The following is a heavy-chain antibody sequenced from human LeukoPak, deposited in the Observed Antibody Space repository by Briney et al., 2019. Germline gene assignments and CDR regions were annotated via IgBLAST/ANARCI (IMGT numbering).Heavy chain of an antibody. CDR1: GGSISSYY. Sequence: PSETLSLTCTVSGGSISSYYWSWIRQPPGKGLEWIGYIYYSGSTYYNPSLKSRVTISVDTSKNQFSLKLSSVIAADTAVYYCARLGSAVAGTSRASFDYWGQGTLVTVSS. J-gene: IGHJ4*02. D-gene: IGHD6-19*01. V-gene: IGHV4-59*08. CDR3: ARLGSAVAGTSRASFDY. CDR2: IYYSGST.